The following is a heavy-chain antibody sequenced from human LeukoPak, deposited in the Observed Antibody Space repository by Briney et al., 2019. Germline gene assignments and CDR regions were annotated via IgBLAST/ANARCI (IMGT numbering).Heavy chain of an antibody. V-gene: IGHV3-7*04. D-gene: IGHD2-2*01. Sequence: QPGGSLRLSCAASGFTFSSYWMSWVRQAPGKGLEWVANIKQDGSEKYYVDSVKGRFTISRDNAKNSLYLQMNSLRAEDTAVYYCARDLRVCSTSCYADYSMDVWGQGTTVTVSS. CDR2: IKQDGSEK. CDR1: GFTFSSYW. CDR3: ARDLRVCSTSCYADYSMDV. J-gene: IGHJ6*02.